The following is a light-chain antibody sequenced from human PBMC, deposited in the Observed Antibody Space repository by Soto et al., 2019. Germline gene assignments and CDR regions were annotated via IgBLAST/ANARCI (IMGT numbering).Light chain of an antibody. CDR2: DAS. Sequence: DIQMTQSPSSLSASVGDRVTITCQASQDIINYLNWYQQKPGKAPKLLIYDASNLETGVPSRFSGSGSGTDFTFTISSLQPEDIATYYCQQYDNLPMYTFGQGTKVDIK. J-gene: IGKJ2*01. CDR3: QQYDNLPMYT. CDR1: QDIINY. V-gene: IGKV1-33*01.